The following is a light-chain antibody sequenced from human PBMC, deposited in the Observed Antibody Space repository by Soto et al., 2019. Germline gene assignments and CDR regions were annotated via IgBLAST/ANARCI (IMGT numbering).Light chain of an antibody. CDR1: QTISNY. J-gene: IGKJ1*01. Sequence: DIQMTQSPSTLSASVGDRVTITCRASQTISNYLAWYQQKPGKAPKVLIYDASNLESGVPSRFRGSGSGTEFALTISSLQADGFATYYCQHYDDYPWTFGQGTKVDIK. CDR2: DAS. V-gene: IGKV1-5*01. CDR3: QHYDDYPWT.